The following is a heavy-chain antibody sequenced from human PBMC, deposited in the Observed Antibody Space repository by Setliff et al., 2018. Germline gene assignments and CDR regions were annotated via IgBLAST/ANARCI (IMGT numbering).Heavy chain of an antibody. Sequence: PGGSLRLSCAASGFTFSTYSLIWVRQAPGTGLEWVSSISPSSSHIYYADSAEGRFTISRDNAKNSLYLQLNSLRAEDTAVYYCARAKGTTMATQYFDYWGQGTLVTVPS. CDR1: GFTFSTYS. J-gene: IGHJ4*02. D-gene: IGHD3-10*01. V-gene: IGHV3-21*01. CDR3: ARAKGTTMATQYFDY. CDR2: ISPSSSHI.